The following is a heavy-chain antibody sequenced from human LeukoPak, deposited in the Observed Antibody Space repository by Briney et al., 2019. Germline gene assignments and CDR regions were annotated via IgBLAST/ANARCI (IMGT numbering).Heavy chain of an antibody. J-gene: IGHJ5*02. CDR1: GFTFSSYG. Sequence: GGSLRLSCAASGFTFSSYGMHWVRQAPGKGLEWVAFIRYDGSNKYYADSVKGRFTISRDNSKNTLYLQMNSLRAEDTAVYYCAKDPIHSGYYPNWFDPWGQGTLVTVSS. CDR3: AKDPIHSGYYPNWFDP. D-gene: IGHD3-22*01. CDR2: IRYDGSNK. V-gene: IGHV3-30*02.